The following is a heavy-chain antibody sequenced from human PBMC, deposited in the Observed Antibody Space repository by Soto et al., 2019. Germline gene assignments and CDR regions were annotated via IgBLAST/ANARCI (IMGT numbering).Heavy chain of an antibody. CDR2: INPNSGGK. V-gene: IGHV1-2*02. D-gene: IGHD2-2*01. J-gene: IGHJ4*02. CDR1: GYTFTDYF. Sequence: VEMVQSGAEVKKPGASVKVSCKASGYTFTDYFINWVRQATAQGRAGMGWINPNSGGKNYAQKFQGMVTMTRDTSITTVYMDLRRLRSADTATYYCARDTKIPANAIHDGRWGQGTMVTVSS. CDR3: ARDTKIPANAIHDGR.